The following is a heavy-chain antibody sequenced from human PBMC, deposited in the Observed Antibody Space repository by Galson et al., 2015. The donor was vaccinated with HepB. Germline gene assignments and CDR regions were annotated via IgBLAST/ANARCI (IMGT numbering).Heavy chain of an antibody. V-gene: IGHV3-21*01. Sequence: SLRLSCAASGFTFSSYSMNWVRQAPGKGLEWVSSISSSSSYIYYADSVKGRFTISRDNAKNSLYLQMNSLRAEDTAVYYCARDLREAVRVVVATNWFDPWGQGTLVSVSS. CDR2: ISSSSSYI. J-gene: IGHJ5*02. D-gene: IGHD2-15*01. CDR1: GFTFSSYS. CDR3: ARDLREAVRVVVATNWFDP.